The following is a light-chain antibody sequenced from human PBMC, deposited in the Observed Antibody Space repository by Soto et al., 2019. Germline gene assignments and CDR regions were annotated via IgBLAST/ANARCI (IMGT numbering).Light chain of an antibody. CDR1: SSDVEANKL. CDR2: EDI. Sequence: QSALTQPASVSGSPGQSITISCTGSSSDVEANKLVSWYQQHAGTAPRLVIYEDIRRPSGISSRFSGSKSGSTASLTISGLRPEDEAAYYCCSYVDHRKFVFGGGTQLTVL. CDR3: CSYVDHRKFV. V-gene: IGLV2-23*01. J-gene: IGLJ3*02.